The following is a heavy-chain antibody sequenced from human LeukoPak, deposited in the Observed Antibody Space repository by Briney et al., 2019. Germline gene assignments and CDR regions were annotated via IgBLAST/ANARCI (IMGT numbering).Heavy chain of an antibody. CDR2: ISHDGSNK. D-gene: IGHD3-22*01. CDR1: GFTFSSYG. CDR3: ARDYYDSSGYYLGY. Sequence: GGSLRLSCAASGFTFSSYGMHWVRQAPGKGLEWVAVISHDGSNKYYADSVKGRFTISRDNSKNTLYLQMNSLRAEDTAVYYCARDYYDSSGYYLGYWGQGTLVTVSS. V-gene: IGHV3-30*03. J-gene: IGHJ4*02.